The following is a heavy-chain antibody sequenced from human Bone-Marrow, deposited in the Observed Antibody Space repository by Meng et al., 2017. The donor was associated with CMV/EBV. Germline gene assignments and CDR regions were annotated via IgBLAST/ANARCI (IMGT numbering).Heavy chain of an antibody. CDR2: IYYGISP. J-gene: IGHJ4*02. D-gene: IGHD3-10*01. CDR1: GGSISSRAYY. V-gene: IGHV4-39*07. Sequence: GSLRLSCTVSGGSISSRAYYWDWIRQTPGKGLEWIGNIYYGISPYYNPSLKSRVTMSIDRSKNQVSLKMSSLTAADTAVYYCARENDAGYYFDYWGQGTLVTVSS. CDR3: ARENDAGYYFDY.